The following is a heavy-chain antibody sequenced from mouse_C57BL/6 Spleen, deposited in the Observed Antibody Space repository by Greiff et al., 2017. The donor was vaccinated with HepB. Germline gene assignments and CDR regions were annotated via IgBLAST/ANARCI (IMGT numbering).Heavy chain of an antibody. CDR2: IYPGDGDT. D-gene: IGHD2-4*01. J-gene: IGHJ2*01. Sequence: VQLQQSGAELVKPGASVKISCKASGYAFSSYWMNWVKQRPGKGLEWIGQIYPGDGDTNYNGKFKSKATLTADKSSSTAYMQLSSLTSEDSAVYFCARRGDYDGFDYWGQGTTLTVSS. CDR3: ARRGDYDGFDY. CDR1: GYAFSSYW. V-gene: IGHV1-80*01.